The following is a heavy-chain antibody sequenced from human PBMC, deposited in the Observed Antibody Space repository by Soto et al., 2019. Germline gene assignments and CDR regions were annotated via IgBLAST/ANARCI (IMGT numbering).Heavy chain of an antibody. CDR3: ARDPPNYHSAFDQ. V-gene: IGHV6-1*01. J-gene: IGHJ4*02. Sequence: PSETLSLTCAISGDSVSSKTAAWNWIRQSPSRGLEWLGRTYYRSKWYCDYAVSLKSRITINADTSKNQFSLQLNSVTPEDTAVYYCARDPPNYHSAFDQWGQGTLVTVSS. CDR2: TYYRSKWYC. CDR1: GDSVSSKTAA. D-gene: IGHD1-1*01.